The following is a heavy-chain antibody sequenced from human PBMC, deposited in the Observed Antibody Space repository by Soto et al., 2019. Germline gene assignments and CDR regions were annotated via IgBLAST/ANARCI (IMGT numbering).Heavy chain of an antibody. Sequence: QVQLVQSGAEVKKPGSSVKVSCKTSGVSFNNNGIGWVRQAPGHGLEWMGGVSPPFRTSNYARKFQGRISITANASTGTVNMELSSLTSEDTAQYYCARVLYYGSGSYSPYGMAVGGQGTTVTVSS. CDR1: GVSFNNNG. V-gene: IGHV1-69*01. CDR2: VSPPFRTS. CDR3: ARVLYYGSGSYSPYGMAV. D-gene: IGHD3-10*01. J-gene: IGHJ6*02.